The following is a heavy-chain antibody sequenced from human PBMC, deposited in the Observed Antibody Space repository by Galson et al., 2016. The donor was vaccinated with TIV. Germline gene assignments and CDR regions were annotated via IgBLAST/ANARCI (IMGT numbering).Heavy chain of an antibody. V-gene: IGHV3-23*01. Sequence: SLRLSCAASGFNFNNYGMNWVRQAPGKGLEWVSSISGTGGSIYYADSVKGRFTISRDKSKNTLYLQMNSLRAEDTAVYYCAQPSLEQWREHYYYVMDAWGQGTTVTVS. CDR2: ISGTGGSI. D-gene: IGHD3-3*01. CDR1: GFNFNNYG. CDR3: AQPSLEQWREHYYYVMDA. J-gene: IGHJ6*02.